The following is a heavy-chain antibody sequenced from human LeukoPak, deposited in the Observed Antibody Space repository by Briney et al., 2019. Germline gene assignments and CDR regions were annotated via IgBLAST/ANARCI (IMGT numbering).Heavy chain of an antibody. Sequence: ASVKVSCKASGYSLTSFDINWVRQGSGQGLEWMGWMNPKRGNTGYAPTFQRRVTITRDTSIDTAFMELSSLRPDDTAVYYCARGGSSSSYYNNYGMDVWGQGTTITVSS. V-gene: IGHV1-8*01. CDR2: MNPKRGNT. D-gene: IGHD6-13*01. CDR1: GYSLTSFD. J-gene: IGHJ6*02. CDR3: ARGGSSSSYYNNYGMDV.